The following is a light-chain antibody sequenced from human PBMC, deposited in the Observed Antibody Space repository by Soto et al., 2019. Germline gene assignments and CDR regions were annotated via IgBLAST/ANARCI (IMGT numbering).Light chain of an antibody. CDR1: QSVSSY. V-gene: IGKV3-11*01. J-gene: IGKJ3*01. CDR2: VAS. CDR3: QQRSNWPLFT. Sequence: ELVLTQAPATLSLSPGERATLSCRASQSVSSYLAWYQQKPGQAPSLLIYVASNRATGIPARLSGSGSGTYFTLTISSLEPEDFAVYYCQQRSNWPLFTFCPGTKVDIK.